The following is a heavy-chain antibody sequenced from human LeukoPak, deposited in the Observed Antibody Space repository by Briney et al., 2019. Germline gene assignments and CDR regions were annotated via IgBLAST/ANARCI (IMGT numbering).Heavy chain of an antibody. CDR1: GGTFSSYA. V-gene: IGHV1-69*13. CDR3: ARVTNGDAFDI. D-gene: IGHD1-1*01. J-gene: IGHJ3*02. Sequence: GASVTVSFKASGGTFSSYAISWVRQAPGQGLEWMGGIIPIFGTANYAQKFQGRVTITADESTSTAYMELSSLRSEDTAVYYCARVTNGDAFDIWGQGTMVTVSS. CDR2: IIPIFGTA.